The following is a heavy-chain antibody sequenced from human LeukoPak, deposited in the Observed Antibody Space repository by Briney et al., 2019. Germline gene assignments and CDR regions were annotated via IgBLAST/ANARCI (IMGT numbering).Heavy chain of an antibody. J-gene: IGHJ5*02. CDR1: GLTVSNNY. Sequence: GGSLRLSCSVSGLTVSNNYMSWVRQAPGKGLEWVSVIYSGGSTYYADSVKGRFTISRDNSKNTVYLQMNSLRDEDTAVYYCARDMGSWGQGTLVTVSS. V-gene: IGHV3-53*01. CDR3: ARDMGS. CDR2: IYSGGST.